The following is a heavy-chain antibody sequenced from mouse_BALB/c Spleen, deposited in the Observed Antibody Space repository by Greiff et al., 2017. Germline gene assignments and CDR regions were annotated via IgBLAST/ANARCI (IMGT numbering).Heavy chain of an antibody. CDR3: ARSKYGNRYWYFDV. CDR1: GFNIKDYY. D-gene: IGHD2-10*02. CDR2: IDPENGNT. Sequence: EVQLQQSGAELVRPGALVKLSCKASGFNIKDYYMHWVKQRPEQGLEWIGWIDPENGNTKYDPKFQGKATITADTSSNTAYLQLSSLTSEDTAVYYCARSKYGNRYWYFDVWGAGTTVTVSS. J-gene: IGHJ1*01. V-gene: IGHV14-1*02.